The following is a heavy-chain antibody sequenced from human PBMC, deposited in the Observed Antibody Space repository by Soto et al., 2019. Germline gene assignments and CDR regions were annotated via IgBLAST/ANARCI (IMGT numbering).Heavy chain of an antibody. D-gene: IGHD3-3*01. CDR1: GFTFSSYA. J-gene: IGHJ6*02. V-gene: IGHV3-23*01. CDR2: ISGSGGGT. Sequence: PGGSLRLSCAASGFTFSSYAMSWVRQAPGKGLEWVSSISGSGGGTYYADSVKVRFTFSRDHAKNSLYLQMNSLRAEDTAVYYCAREHYDFWSGPQGYYGMDVWGQGTTVTVSS. CDR3: AREHYDFWSGPQGYYGMDV.